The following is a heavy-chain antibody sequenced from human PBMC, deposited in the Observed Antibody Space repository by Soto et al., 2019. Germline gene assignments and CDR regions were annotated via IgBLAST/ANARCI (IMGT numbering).Heavy chain of an antibody. V-gene: IGHV3-23*01. CDR1: GFAFSTYA. D-gene: IGHD6-13*01. J-gene: IGHJ6*02. Sequence: GSLRLSCAASGFAFSTYAMTWVRQAPGKGLEWVSVISGSGGSSYYAASVKGRFTISRDNSKNTLFLQMNGLRAEDTAVYYCAKVTKRAAAGRYEYYKYGMDVWGQGTTVTVSS. CDR3: AKVTKRAAAGRYEYYKYGMDV. CDR2: ISGSGGSS.